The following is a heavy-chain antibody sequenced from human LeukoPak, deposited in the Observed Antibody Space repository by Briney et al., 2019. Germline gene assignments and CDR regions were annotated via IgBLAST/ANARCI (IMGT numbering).Heavy chain of an antibody. V-gene: IGHV3-30*04. Sequence: GGSLRLSCAASGFTFSSYAMHWVRQAPGKGLEWVAVISYDGSNKYYADSVKGRFTISRDNSKNTLYLQMNSLGAEDTAVYYCLYRGYSYGYDYWGQGTLVTVSS. J-gene: IGHJ4*02. D-gene: IGHD5-18*01. CDR1: GFTFSSYA. CDR3: LYRGYSYGYDY. CDR2: ISYDGSNK.